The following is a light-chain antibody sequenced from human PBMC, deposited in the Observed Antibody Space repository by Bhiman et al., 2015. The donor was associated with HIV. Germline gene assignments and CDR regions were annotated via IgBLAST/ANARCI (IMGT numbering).Light chain of an antibody. CDR2: DVD. CDR3: SSYTSSNTYV. Sequence: QSALTQPASVSASPGQSIRISCTGTNNDVGGYNFVAWYRQYPGSSPQVVIYDVDKRPSGISRRFFGSRSGNTATLTISGLQTEDEADYYCSSYTSSNTYVFGTGTKVTVL. V-gene: IGLV2-14*03. CDR1: NNDVGGYNF. J-gene: IGLJ1*01.